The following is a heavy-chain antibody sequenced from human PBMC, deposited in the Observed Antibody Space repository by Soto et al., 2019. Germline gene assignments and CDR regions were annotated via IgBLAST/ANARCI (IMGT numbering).Heavy chain of an antibody. V-gene: IGHV1-3*01. CDR3: ARGRNFYSLYYYYMDG. CDR2: INAGNGNT. D-gene: IGHD4-4*01. CDR1: GYTFTSYA. J-gene: IGHJ6*03. Sequence: ASVKVSCKASGYTFTSYAMHWVRQAPGQRLEWMGWINAGNGNTKYSQKFQGRVTITRDTSASTAYMELSSLRSEDTAVYYCARGRNFYSLYYYYMDGCGKGTTVTVSS.